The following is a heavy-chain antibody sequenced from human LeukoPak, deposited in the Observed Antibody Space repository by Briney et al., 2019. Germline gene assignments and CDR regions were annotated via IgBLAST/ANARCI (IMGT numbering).Heavy chain of an antibody. CDR3: ARRLTQYDCFDP. V-gene: IGHV6-1*01. D-gene: IGHD2-2*01. CDR2: TYYRSTWYN. J-gene: IGHJ5*02. Sequence: SQTLSLTCAISGDSVSSNSFTWNWIRQSPSRGLEWLGRTYYRSTWYNDYAVSVRGRITVNPDTSKNQFSLHLNSVTPEDTAVYYCARRLTQYDCFDPWGQGILVTVSS. CDR1: GDSVSSNSFT.